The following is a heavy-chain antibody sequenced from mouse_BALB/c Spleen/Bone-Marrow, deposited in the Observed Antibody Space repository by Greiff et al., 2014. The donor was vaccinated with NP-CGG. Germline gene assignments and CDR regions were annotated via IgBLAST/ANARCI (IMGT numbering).Heavy chain of an antibody. D-gene: IGHD1-1*01. CDR3: ARRGTTAYYFDY. CDR2: ISYSGST. J-gene: IGHJ2*01. Sequence: ESGPGLVKPSQSLSLTCTVTGYSITSDYAWNWIRQFPGNKLEWMGYISYSGSTSYNPSLKSRISITRDTSKNQFFLQLNSVTTEDTATYYCARRGTTAYYFDYWGQGTTLTVSS. V-gene: IGHV3-2*02. CDR1: GYSITSDYA.